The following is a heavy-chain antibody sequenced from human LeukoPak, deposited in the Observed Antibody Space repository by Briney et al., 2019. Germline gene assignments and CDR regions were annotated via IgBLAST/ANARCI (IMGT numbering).Heavy chain of an antibody. CDR2: VDPEDGET. CDR1: GGTFSSYT. J-gene: IGHJ6*03. D-gene: IGHD3-3*01. CDR3: AIGLLRFLEWSNYYYMDV. V-gene: IGHV1-69-2*01. Sequence: GASVKVSCKASGGTFSSYTISWVRQAPGKGLEWMGLVDPEDGETIYAEKFQGRVTITADTSTDTAYMELSSLRSEDTAVYYCAIGLLRFLEWSNYYYMDVWGKGTTVTVSS.